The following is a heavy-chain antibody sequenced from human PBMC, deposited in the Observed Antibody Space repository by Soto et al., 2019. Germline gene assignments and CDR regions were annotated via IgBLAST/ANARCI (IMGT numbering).Heavy chain of an antibody. CDR3: AKGGTALLGVARS. CDR1: GFTFSSYA. Sequence: EVQLLESGGGLVQPGGSLRLSCAASGFTFSSYAMSWVRQAPGKGLEWVSVISGSGGSTYYADSVKGRFTISRDNSKNTLYLQMNSLRVEDTAVYYCAKGGTALLGVARSWGQGTLVTVSS. J-gene: IGHJ4*02. CDR2: ISGSGGST. D-gene: IGHD5-18*01. V-gene: IGHV3-23*01.